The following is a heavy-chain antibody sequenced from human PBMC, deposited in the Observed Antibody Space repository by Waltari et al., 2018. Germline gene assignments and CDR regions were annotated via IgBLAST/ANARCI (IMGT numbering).Heavy chain of an antibody. CDR1: GYTFNSFG. Sequence: QVQLVQSGAEVQKPGASVKVSCTASGYTFNSFGISWVRQAPGQGLEWMGWISAYNANTNYAQKFQGRVTMTTDTFTRTAYMELRSLRSAGTAVYYCARDYGSGYGLFDYWGQGTLVTVSS. V-gene: IGHV1-18*01. CDR3: ARDYGSGYGLFDY. CDR2: ISAYNANT. J-gene: IGHJ4*02. D-gene: IGHD3-10*01.